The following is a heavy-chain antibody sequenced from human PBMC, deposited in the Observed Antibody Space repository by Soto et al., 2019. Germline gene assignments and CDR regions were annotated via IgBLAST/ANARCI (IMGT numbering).Heavy chain of an antibody. Sequence: QVQLVQSGSEVKKPGASVKVSCKASGYPFSDNQIHWLRRAPGQGLEWMGRINPKSDDTNYAQKFQGRVTMTRDTSIDTAYLELTGLTSDDTATYDCARKLSLDYIRWGLDPWGQGTLVTVSS. CDR2: INPKSDDT. J-gene: IGHJ5*02. CDR3: ARKLSLDYIRWGLDP. CDR1: GYPFSDNQ. D-gene: IGHD4-4*01. V-gene: IGHV1-2*02.